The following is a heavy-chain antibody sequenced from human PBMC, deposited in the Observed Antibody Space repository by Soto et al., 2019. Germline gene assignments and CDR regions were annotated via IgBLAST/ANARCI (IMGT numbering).Heavy chain of an antibody. CDR2: INPSGGST. CDR1: GYTFTSYY. CDR3: ARVLRRYYYDSSGPGY. V-gene: IGHV1-46*01. Sequence: ASVKVSCKASGYTFTSYYMHWVRQAPGQGLEWMGIINPSGGSTSYAQKFQGRVTMTRDTSTSTVYMELSSLRSEDTAVYYCARVLRRYYYDSSGPGYWGQGTLVTVSS. D-gene: IGHD3-22*01. J-gene: IGHJ4*02.